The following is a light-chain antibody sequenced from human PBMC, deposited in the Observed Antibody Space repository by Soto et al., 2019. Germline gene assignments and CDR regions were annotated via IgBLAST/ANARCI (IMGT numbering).Light chain of an antibody. J-gene: IGLJ2*01. CDR3: QTWDTGIQV. CDR2: VNNDGSH. CDR1: SGHRGHA. V-gene: IGLV4-69*01. Sequence: QPVLTQSPSASAYLGASVKLTCTLSSGHRGHAVAWHQQLPEKGPHYLMKVNNDGSHTKGDGIPDRFSGSSSGAERYLTISSLQSDDEADYYCQTWDTGIQVFGGGTKLTVL.